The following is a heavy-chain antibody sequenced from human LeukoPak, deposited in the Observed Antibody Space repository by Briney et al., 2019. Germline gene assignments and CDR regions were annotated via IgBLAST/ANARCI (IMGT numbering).Heavy chain of an antibody. J-gene: IGHJ6*02. CDR3: AKLVDRVPYYYYGMDV. CDR1: GFTFSSYA. V-gene: IGHV3-23*01. CDR2: ISGSGGST. D-gene: IGHD2-15*01. Sequence: GGSLRLSCAASGFTFSSYAMSWVRQAPGKGLEWVSAISGSGGSTYYADSVKGRFTISRDNSKNTLYLQMNSLRAEDTAVYCCAKLVDRVPYYYYGMDVRGQGTTVTVSS.